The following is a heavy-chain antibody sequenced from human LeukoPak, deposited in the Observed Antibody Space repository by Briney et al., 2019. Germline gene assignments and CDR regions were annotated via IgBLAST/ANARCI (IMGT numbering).Heavy chain of an antibody. J-gene: IGHJ4*02. Sequence: GRSLRLSCAASGFTFSNYGMHWVRQAPGKGLEWVAVIWYDGSNKYYAESVRGRFTISRDNSKNTLYLLMNSLIPEDTAVYYCAREVVSTPSYFDSWGQGTLVTVSS. CDR1: GFTFSNYG. D-gene: IGHD2-15*01. V-gene: IGHV3-33*01. CDR2: IWYDGSNK. CDR3: AREVVSTPSYFDS.